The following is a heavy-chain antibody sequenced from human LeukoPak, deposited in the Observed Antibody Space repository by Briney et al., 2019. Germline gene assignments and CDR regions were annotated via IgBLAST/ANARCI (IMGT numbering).Heavy chain of an antibody. Sequence: GGSLRLSCAASEFTVSSNYMNWVRQAPGKGLEWVSVIYSGGRTYYADSVKGRFTISRDNSKNTLYLQMNSLRAEDTAVYYCAKDFGLYSSSWYRYYFDYWGQGTLVTVSS. V-gene: IGHV3-53*05. CDR2: IYSGGRT. CDR3: AKDFGLYSSSWYRYYFDY. J-gene: IGHJ4*02. CDR1: EFTVSSNY. D-gene: IGHD6-13*01.